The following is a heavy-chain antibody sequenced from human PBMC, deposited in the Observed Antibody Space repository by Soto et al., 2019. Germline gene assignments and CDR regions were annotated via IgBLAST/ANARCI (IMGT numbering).Heavy chain of an antibody. Sequence: HPGGSLRLSCAASGFTFSSYAMSWVRQAPGKGLEWVSAISGSGGSTYYADSVKGRFTISRDNSKNTLYLQMNSLRAEDTAVYYCAKGLLWFGELSNPFDYWGQGTLVTVSS. J-gene: IGHJ4*02. D-gene: IGHD3-10*01. CDR3: AKGLLWFGELSNPFDY. V-gene: IGHV3-23*01. CDR1: GFTFSSYA. CDR2: ISGSGGST.